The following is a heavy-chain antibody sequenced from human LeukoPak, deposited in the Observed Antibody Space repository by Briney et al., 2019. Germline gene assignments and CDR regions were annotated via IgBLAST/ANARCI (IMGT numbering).Heavy chain of an antibody. D-gene: IGHD3-9*01. V-gene: IGHV3-9*01. CDR2: VSWNSGSI. CDR1: GFTFDEYA. CDR3: AKDGGNQCDILTGYYYYFDY. J-gene: IGHJ4*02. Sequence: GGSLRLSCPASGFTFDEYAMHWVRQAPGKGLEWVSGVSWNSGSIGYADSVKGRFTISRDNAKKSLYLQMNSLRAEDTALYYCAKDGGNQCDILTGYYYYFDYWGQGTLVTVSS.